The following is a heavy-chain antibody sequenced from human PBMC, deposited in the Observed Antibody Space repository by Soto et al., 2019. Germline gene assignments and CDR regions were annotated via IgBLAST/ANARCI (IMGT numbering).Heavy chain of an antibody. CDR1: GGTFSSYA. D-gene: IGHD6-13*01. V-gene: IGHV1-69*01. Sequence: QVQLVQSGAEVKKPGSSVKVSCKASGGTFSSYAISWVRQAPGQGLEWMGGIIPLFGTAHYAQKFQGRVTITADESTSTAYMERSSLRSEDTAVYYGAREAPRGSSSWYRNWFDPWGQGTLVTVAS. CDR3: AREAPRGSSSWYRNWFDP. J-gene: IGHJ5*02. CDR2: IIPLFGTA.